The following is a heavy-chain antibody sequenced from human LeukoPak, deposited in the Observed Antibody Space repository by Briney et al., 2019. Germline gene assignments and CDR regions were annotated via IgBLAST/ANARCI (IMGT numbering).Heavy chain of an antibody. CDR1: GFTVSNNY. CDR3: ARSGGYSYGYNY. Sequence: GGSLRLSCAASGFTVSNNYMSWVRQAPGKGLEWVSFIYSGGDTYYADSVKGRFTISRDNFKNTLYLQMNSLRAEDTAVYFCARSGGYSYGYNYWGQGTLVTVSS. J-gene: IGHJ4*02. D-gene: IGHD5-18*01. V-gene: IGHV3-66*01. CDR2: IYSGGDT.